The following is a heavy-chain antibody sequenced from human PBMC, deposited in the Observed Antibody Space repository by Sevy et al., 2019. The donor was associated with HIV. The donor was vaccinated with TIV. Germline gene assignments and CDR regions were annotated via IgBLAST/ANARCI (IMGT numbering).Heavy chain of an antibody. CDR2: VSHSGNT. J-gene: IGHJ4*02. D-gene: IGHD2-2*02. Sequence: SETLSLTCTVSGDSINTYYWSWIRQPPGKGLEWIGYVSHSGNTNYNPSLKSRVSMSVDTSTNQFHLKVKSVTAADTAVYYCARLRWDLVVVPGATPGCYFDSWGQGTLVTVSS. V-gene: IGHV4-59*08. CDR1: GDSINTYY. CDR3: ARLRWDLVVVPGATPGCYFDS.